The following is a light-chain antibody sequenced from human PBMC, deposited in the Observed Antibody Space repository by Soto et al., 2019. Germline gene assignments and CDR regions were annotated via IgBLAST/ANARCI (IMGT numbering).Light chain of an antibody. CDR1: SPNIGTNY. CDR2: TNS. Sequence: QSVLTQPPSASGSTGQRVTISCSGSSPNIGTNYVNWYQQLPGTAPKLLINTNSLRPSGVPDRFSGSKSGTSASLAISGLRSEDEGDYYCATWDASLGGGVFGGGTKLTV. J-gene: IGLJ3*02. V-gene: IGLV1-47*02. CDR3: ATWDASLGGGV.